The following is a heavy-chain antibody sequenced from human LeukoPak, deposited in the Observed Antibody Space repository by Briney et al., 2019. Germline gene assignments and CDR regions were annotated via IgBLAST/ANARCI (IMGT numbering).Heavy chain of an antibody. V-gene: IGHV3-53*01. J-gene: IGHJ4*02. D-gene: IGHD3-22*01. CDR3: ARYSSGYPQSFDY. CDR2: IYSGGST. Sequence: WGSLRLSCAASGFTVSSNYMSWVRQAPGKGLEWVSVIYSGGSTYYADSVKGRFTISRDNSKNTLYLQMNSLRAEDTAVYYCARYSSGYPQSFDYWGRGTLVTVSS. CDR1: GFTVSSNY.